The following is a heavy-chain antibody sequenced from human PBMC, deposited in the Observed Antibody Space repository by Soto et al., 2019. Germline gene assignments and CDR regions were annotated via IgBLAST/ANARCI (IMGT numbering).Heavy chain of an antibody. CDR1: GFTFSSYV. V-gene: IGHV3-30*03. J-gene: IGHJ4*02. D-gene: IGHD1-26*01. CDR3: AERGNY. Sequence: PGGSLRLSCAASGFTFSSYVMHWVRQAPGKGLEWVAVISYDGSNKYYADSVKGRFTISRDNSKNTLYLQMNSLRAEDTAVYYCAERGNYWGQGTLVTVSS. CDR2: ISYDGSNK.